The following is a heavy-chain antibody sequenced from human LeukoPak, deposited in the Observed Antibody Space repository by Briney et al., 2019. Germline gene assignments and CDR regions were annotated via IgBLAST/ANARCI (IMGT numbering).Heavy chain of an antibody. CDR2: IRSKAYGGTT. Sequence: GRSLRLSCTAAGFTFGGYAMSWVRQAPGKGLEWVGFIRSKAYGGTTEYAASVKGRFTISRDDSKSIAYLQMNSLKTEDTAVYYCTRQGDSSGYYYRYNWFDPWGQGTLVTVSS. V-gene: IGHV3-49*04. J-gene: IGHJ5*02. CDR3: TRQGDSSGYYYRYNWFDP. D-gene: IGHD3-22*01. CDR1: GFTFGGYA.